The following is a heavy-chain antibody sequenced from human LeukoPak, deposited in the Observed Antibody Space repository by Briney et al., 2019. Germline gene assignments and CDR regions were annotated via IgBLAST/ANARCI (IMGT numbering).Heavy chain of an antibody. CDR3: ARDHRLVAAATGGVDYFDY. CDR2: IYHSGST. V-gene: IGHV4-38-2*02. D-gene: IGHD2-15*01. Sequence: SETLSLTCTVSGYSISSGYYWGWIRQPPGKGLEWIGSIYHSGSTYYNPSLKSRVTISVDTSKNQFSLKLSSVTAADTAVYYCARDHRLVAAATGGVDYFDYWGQGTLVTVSS. J-gene: IGHJ4*02. CDR1: GYSISSGYY.